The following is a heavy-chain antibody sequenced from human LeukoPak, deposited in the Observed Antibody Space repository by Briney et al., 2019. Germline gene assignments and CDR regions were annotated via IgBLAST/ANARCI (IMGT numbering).Heavy chain of an antibody. J-gene: IGHJ3*02. V-gene: IGHV3-9*01. CDR1: GFTFDDYA. D-gene: IGHD2/OR15-2a*01. CDR2: ISWNSGSI. CDR3: AKEVEDYWFYAFDI. Sequence: GGSLRLSCAASGFTFDDYAMHWVRQAPGKGLEWVSGISWNSGSIGYADSVKGRFTISRDNAKNSLYLQMNSLRAEDTALYYCAKEVEDYWFYAFDIWGQGTMVTVSS.